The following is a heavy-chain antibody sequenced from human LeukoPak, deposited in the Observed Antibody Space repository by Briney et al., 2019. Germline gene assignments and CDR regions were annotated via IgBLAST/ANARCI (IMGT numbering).Heavy chain of an antibody. V-gene: IGHV1-69*04. Sequence: SVTVSCKASGGIFSSYAISWVRQAPGQGLEWMGRIIPILGIANYAQKFQGRVTITADKSTSTAYMELSSLRSEDTAVYYCARDDGWPFPEVYFDYWGQGTLVTVSS. CDR2: IIPILGIA. CDR1: GGIFSSYA. CDR3: ARDDGWPFPEVYFDY. J-gene: IGHJ4*02. D-gene: IGHD6-19*01.